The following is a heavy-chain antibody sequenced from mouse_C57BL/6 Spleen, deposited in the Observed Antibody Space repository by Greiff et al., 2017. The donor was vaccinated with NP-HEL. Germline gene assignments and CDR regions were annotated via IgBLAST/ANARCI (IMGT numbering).Heavy chain of an antibody. V-gene: IGHV5-9*01. CDR2: ISGGGGNT. J-gene: IGHJ3*01. D-gene: IGHD1-2*01. Sequence: EVKLVESGGGLVKPGGSLKLSCAASGFTFSSYTMSWVRQTPEKRLEWVATISGGGGNTYYPDSVKGRFTISRDNAKNTLYLQMSSLRSEDTALYYCASPLPPFAYWGQGTLVTVSA. CDR3: ASPLPPFAY. CDR1: GFTFSSYT.